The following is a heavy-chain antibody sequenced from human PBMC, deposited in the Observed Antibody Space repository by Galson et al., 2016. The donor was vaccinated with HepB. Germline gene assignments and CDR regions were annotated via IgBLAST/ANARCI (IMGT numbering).Heavy chain of an antibody. CDR3: AKRHEYCPPVGCSVDY. J-gene: IGHJ4*02. D-gene: IGHD2/OR15-2a*01. CDR1: GFTFSGYG. V-gene: IGHV3-30*18. CDR2: DSMDGRRK. Sequence: SLRLSCAASGFTFSGYGMHWVRQAPGKGLEWVAADSMDGRRKWYAESVEGRFTISRDNFNNMLYLQMSSLIPDETAVYFCAKRHEYCPPVGCSVDYWGQGTLVSVSS.